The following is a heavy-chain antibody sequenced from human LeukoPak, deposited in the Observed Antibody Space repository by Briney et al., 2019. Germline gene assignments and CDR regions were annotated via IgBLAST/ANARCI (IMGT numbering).Heavy chain of an antibody. Sequence: APVKVSCKASGYTFTSYYMHWVRQAPGQGLEWMGIINPSGGSTSYAQKFQGRVTMARDTSTSTVYMELSSLRSEDTAVYYCARPGVAGRAFDYWGQGTLVTVSS. V-gene: IGHV1-46*01. CDR2: INPSGGST. J-gene: IGHJ4*02. CDR3: ARPGVAGRAFDY. D-gene: IGHD6-19*01. CDR1: GYTFTSYY.